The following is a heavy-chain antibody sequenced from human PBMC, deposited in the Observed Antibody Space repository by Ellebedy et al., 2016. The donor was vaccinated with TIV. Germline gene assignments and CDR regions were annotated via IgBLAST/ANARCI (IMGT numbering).Heavy chain of an antibody. Sequence: GESLKISCAASGFTFSYYAMHWVRQTPGKGLEWVAVMTYNGDKTYHVDSVKGRFTISRDNSKNTLYLQMNSLRTEDTGVYYCARQSPVAGDYVDYWGQGTPVTVSS. V-gene: IGHV3-30*03. CDR1: GFTFSYYA. J-gene: IGHJ4*02. CDR3: ARQSPVAGDYVDY. CDR2: MTYNGDKT. D-gene: IGHD6-19*01.